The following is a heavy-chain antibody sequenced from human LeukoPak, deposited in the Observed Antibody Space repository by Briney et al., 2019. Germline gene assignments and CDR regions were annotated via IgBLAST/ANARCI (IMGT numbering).Heavy chain of an antibody. CDR2: INHSGST. V-gene: IGHV4-34*01. J-gene: IGHJ5*01. CDR3: ATDGMVRGPDAWFDS. CDR1: GGSFSGYY. Sequence: KPSETLSLTCAVYGGSFSGYYWSWIRQPPGKGLEWIGEINHSGSTNYNPSLKSRVTISVDTSKNQFSLTLSSVTAADTAVYYCATDGMVRGPDAWFDSWGQGTLVTVSS. D-gene: IGHD3-10*01.